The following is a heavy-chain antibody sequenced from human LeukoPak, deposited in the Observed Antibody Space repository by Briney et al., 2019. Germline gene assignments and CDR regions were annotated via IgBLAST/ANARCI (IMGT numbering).Heavy chain of an antibody. CDR1: GFTFRNYA. CDR3: ARADRYGTTWYGRVDY. J-gene: IGHJ4*02. CDR2: IRSTGGTT. Sequence: PGRSLRLSCGVSGFTFRNYAMSWVRQAPGKGLESVSDIRSTGGTTAYEDSVKGGFTISRDNYRNTLYLQMNSLRDEDTAVYYCARADRYGTTWYGRVDYWGQGTLVTVSS. V-gene: IGHV3-23*01. D-gene: IGHD6-13*01.